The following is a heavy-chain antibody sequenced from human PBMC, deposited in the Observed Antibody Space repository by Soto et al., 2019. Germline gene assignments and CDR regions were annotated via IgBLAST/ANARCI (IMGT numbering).Heavy chain of an antibody. Sequence: SETLSLTCTVSGGSISSYYWSWIRQPPGKGLEWIGYIYYSGSTNYNPSLKSRVTISVDTSKNQFSLKLSSVTAADTAVYYCARGLCSGGSCYAWPADYWGQGTLVTVSS. CDR2: IYYSGST. V-gene: IGHV4-59*01. D-gene: IGHD2-15*01. J-gene: IGHJ4*02. CDR1: GGSISSYY. CDR3: ARGLCSGGSCYAWPADY.